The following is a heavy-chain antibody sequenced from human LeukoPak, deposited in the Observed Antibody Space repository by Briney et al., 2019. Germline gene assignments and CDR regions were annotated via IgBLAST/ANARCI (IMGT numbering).Heavy chain of an antibody. CDR3: ARGKGTVTTH. D-gene: IGHD4-17*01. CDR1: GGSFSGYY. CDR2: INHSGSA. J-gene: IGHJ4*02. V-gene: IGHV4-34*01. Sequence: SETLSLTCAVSGGSFSGYYWTWIRHPPAKGQGWIGEINHSGSANYNPSLRSRVNISLDTSKNQSSMKVSAVAAAETAVCYCARGKGTVTTHWGQGTLVTVSS.